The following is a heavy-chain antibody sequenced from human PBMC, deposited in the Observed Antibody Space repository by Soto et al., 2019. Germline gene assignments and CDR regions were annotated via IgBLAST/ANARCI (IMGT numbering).Heavy chain of an antibody. Sequence: LRLSCTASGLTFSAYGTTWHSWVRQAPGKGLEWVSTISDSAGSTYYADSVKGRFTFSRDNSKTTLYLQMNSLRAEDTAVHFCTCGGVSVMDVWGQGTTVTVSS. D-gene: IGHD3-16*01. J-gene: IGHJ6*02. V-gene: IGHV3-23*01. CDR3: TCGGVSVMDV. CDR2: ISDSAGST. CDR1: GLTFSAYG.